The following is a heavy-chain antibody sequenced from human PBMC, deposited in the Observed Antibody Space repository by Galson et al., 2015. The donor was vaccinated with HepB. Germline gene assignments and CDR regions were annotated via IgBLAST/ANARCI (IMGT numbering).Heavy chain of an antibody. V-gene: IGHV3-49*03. CDR2: IRSKANGGTR. J-gene: IGHJ1*01. D-gene: IGHD3-3*01. CDR1: GFLFGDYA. Sequence: SLRLSCATSGFLFGDYAMDWFRQAPRKGLEWVGFIRSKANGGTRQYAASVKGRFTISRDESKSIAYLQMNSLKTEDTAVYYCHFGDFQHWGQGTLVSVSS. CDR3: HFGDFQH.